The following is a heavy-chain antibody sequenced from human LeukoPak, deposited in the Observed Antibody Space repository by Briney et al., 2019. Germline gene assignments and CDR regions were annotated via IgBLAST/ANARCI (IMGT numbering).Heavy chain of an antibody. D-gene: IGHD6-6*01. CDR2: IKQDGSDK. CDR1: GFTFSTYW. CDR3: ARFRYSCSAFDY. V-gene: IGHV3-7*01. J-gene: IGHJ4*02. Sequence: GGSLRLSCAASGFTFSTYWMTWVRQAPGKGLEWVANIKQDGSDKYYVDSVKGRFTISRDNAKNSLYLQMNSLRAEDTAVYYCARFRYSCSAFDYWGQGTLVTVSS.